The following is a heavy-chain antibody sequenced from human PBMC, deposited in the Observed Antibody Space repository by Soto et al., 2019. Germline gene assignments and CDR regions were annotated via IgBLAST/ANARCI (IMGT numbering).Heavy chain of an antibody. CDR3: AKGDLGSCRGGNCSDY. CDR2: ISGSGGST. D-gene: IGHD2-15*01. V-gene: IGHV3-23*01. J-gene: IGHJ4*02. Sequence: EVQLLESGGGLVQPGGSLRLSCAASGFTFSTYAMSWVRQAPGKGLEWVSAISGSGGSTYYADSVKGRFTISRDNSKNTLYLQMNSLRAEDTAVYYCAKGDLGSCRGGNCSDYWGQGTLVTVSS. CDR1: GFTFSTYA.